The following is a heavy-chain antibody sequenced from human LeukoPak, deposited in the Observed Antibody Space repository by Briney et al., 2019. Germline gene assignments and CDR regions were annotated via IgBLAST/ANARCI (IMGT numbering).Heavy chain of an antibody. CDR3: TRDGYYFDSSGYYF. J-gene: IGHJ4*02. D-gene: IGHD3-22*01. Sequence: SETLSLTCTVSGGSIFSYYWSWIRQPPGKGLEWIGSGFYSGSAYYNPSLKSRVTISVDTSKNQFSLNLSSVTAADTAVYYCTRDGYYFDSSGYYFWGQGTLVTVSS. V-gene: IGHV4-39*07. CDR1: GGSIFSYY. CDR2: GFYSGSA.